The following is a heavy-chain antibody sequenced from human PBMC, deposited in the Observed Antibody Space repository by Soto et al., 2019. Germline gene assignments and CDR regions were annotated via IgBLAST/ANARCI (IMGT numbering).Heavy chain of an antibody. CDR2: ISYDGSNK. J-gene: IGHJ4*02. D-gene: IGHD6-6*01. CDR1: GFTFSSYA. Sequence: QVQLVESGGGVVQPGRSLRLSCAASGFTFSSYAMHWVRQAPGKGLEWVAVISYDGSNKYYEDSVKGRFTISRDNSKNTLYLQMNSLRAEDTAVYYCARVVIAARPGPLDYWGQGTLVTVSS. CDR3: ARVVIAARPGPLDY. V-gene: IGHV3-30-3*01.